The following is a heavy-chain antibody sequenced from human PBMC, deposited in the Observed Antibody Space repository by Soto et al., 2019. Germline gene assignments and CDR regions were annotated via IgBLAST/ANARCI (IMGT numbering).Heavy chain of an antibody. D-gene: IGHD6-25*01. CDR1: GYTFTGYY. V-gene: IGHV1-2*02. CDR2: INPNSGGT. Sequence: ASVKVSCKASGYTFTGYYMHWVRQAPGQGLEWMGWINPNSGGTNYAQKFQGRVTMTRDTSISTAYMELSGLRSDDTAVYYCARETLRRLRSYFDYWGQGTLVTVSS. J-gene: IGHJ4*02. CDR3: ARETLRRLRSYFDY.